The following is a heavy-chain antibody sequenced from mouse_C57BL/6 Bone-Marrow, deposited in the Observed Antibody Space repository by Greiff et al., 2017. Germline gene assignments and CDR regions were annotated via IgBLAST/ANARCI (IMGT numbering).Heavy chain of an antibody. Sequence: EVQLVESGGGLVKPGGSLKLSCAASGFTFSSYAMSWVRQTPEKRLEWVATISDGGSYTYYPDNVKGRFTISRDNAKNNRYLQMSHLKSEDTAMYYCAREGYYGSSHYWGQGTTLTVSS. CDR3: AREGYYGSSHY. D-gene: IGHD1-1*01. CDR2: ISDGGSYT. V-gene: IGHV5-4*01. CDR1: GFTFSSYA. J-gene: IGHJ2*01.